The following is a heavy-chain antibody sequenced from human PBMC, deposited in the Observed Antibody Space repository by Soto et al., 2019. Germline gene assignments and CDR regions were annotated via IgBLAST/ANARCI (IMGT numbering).Heavy chain of an antibody. CDR2: ISYDGSNK. J-gene: IGHJ6*02. CDR3: ARVIGGSSGYYGTLFYYYGMDV. V-gene: IGHV3-30-3*01. D-gene: IGHD3-22*01. Sequence: AGGSLRLSCAASGFTFSSYAMHWVRQAPGKGLEWVAVISYDGSNKYYADSVKGRFTISRDNSKNTLYLQMNSLRAEDTAVYYCARVIGGSSGYYGTLFYYYGMDVWGQGTTVTVSS. CDR1: GFTFSSYA.